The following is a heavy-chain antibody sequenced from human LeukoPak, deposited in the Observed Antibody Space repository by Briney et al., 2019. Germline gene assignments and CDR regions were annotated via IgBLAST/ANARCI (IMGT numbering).Heavy chain of an antibody. V-gene: IGHV4-38-2*02. D-gene: IGHD3-10*01. CDR1: GYSISYGYY. CDR2: IYHSGST. CDR3: ARDLRSGSYLNWFDP. J-gene: IGHJ5*02. Sequence: SETLSLICAVTGYSISYGYYWGWIRQPPGKGLEWIGSIYHSGSTYYNPSLKSRVTISVDTSKNQFSLNLGSVTAADTAVYYCARDLRSGSYLNWFDPWGQGTLVTVSS.